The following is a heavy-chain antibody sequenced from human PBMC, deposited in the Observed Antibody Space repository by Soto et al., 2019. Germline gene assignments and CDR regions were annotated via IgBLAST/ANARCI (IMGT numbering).Heavy chain of an antibody. V-gene: IGHV1-18*01. J-gene: IGHJ6*04. CDR2: INTHNGNT. D-gene: IGHD3-10*01. CDR3: TGEGSAPYYSYGMDA. Sequence: QVQLEQSAPEVKKPGASVKVSCKASGYTFTTYGISWVRQHPGQGLEWLGWINTHNGNTNYAQNLQGRVIMTADTSTNTAYRELRGLRSDDTAIYYCTGEGSAPYYSYGMDAWGKGPTVTVSS. CDR1: GYTFTTYG.